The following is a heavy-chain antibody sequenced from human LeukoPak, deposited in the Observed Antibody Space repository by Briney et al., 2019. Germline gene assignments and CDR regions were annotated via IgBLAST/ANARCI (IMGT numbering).Heavy chain of an antibody. J-gene: IGHJ5*02. D-gene: IGHD6-19*01. CDR2: INHSGST. Sequence: PSETLSLTCAVYGGSFSGYYWSWIRQPPGKGLEWIGEINHSGSTNYNPSLKSRVTISVDTSKNQFSLKLSSVTAADTAVYYCARGGNSSGHKPNWFDPWGQGTLVTVSP. V-gene: IGHV4-34*01. CDR1: GGSFSGYY. CDR3: ARGGNSSGHKPNWFDP.